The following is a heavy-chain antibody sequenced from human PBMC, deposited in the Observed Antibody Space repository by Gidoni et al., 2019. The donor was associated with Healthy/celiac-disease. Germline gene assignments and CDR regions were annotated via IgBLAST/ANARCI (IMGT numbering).Heavy chain of an antibody. D-gene: IGHD3-22*01. CDR1: GFTFSSYS. CDR3: ARPYYYDSSGYYFDY. J-gene: IGHJ4*02. V-gene: IGHV3-48*04. CDR2: ISSSSSTI. Sequence: EVQLVESGGGLVQPGGSLRLSCAAFGFTFSSYSMNWVRQAPGKGLEWVSYISSSSSTIYYADSVKGRFTISRDNAKNSLYLQMNSLRAEDTAVYYCARPYYYDSSGYYFDYWGQGTLVTVSS.